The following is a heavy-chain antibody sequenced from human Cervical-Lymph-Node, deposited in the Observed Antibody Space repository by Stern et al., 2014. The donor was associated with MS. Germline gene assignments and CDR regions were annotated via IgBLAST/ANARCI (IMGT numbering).Heavy chain of an antibody. J-gene: IGHJ4*02. V-gene: IGHV3-9*01. D-gene: IGHD6-25*01. Sequence: EVQLVESGGGLVQPGRSLRLSCVASGFRFEDYAMHWVRQVPGKGLQWVSGISWNGGDIGYGDSVKGRFIISRDNAKNSLYLQMNSLRHEDTALYYCSKSRVLGGIVAATSEFEYWGQGTLVNVSS. CDR1: GFRFEDYA. CDR2: ISWNGGDI. CDR3: SKSRVLGGIVAATSEFEY.